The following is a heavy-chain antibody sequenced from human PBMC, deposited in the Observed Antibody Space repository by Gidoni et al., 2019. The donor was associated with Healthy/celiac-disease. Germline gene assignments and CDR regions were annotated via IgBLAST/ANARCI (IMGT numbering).Heavy chain of an antibody. Sequence: EVQLLESGGGLVQPGGSLRLSCAASGFTFSSYAMSWVRQAPGKGLEWVSAISGSGGSTYYADSVKGRFTISRDNSKNTLYLQMNSLRAEDTAVYYCAKVWGHIAAAGTGWFDPWGQGTLVTVSS. V-gene: IGHV3-23*01. CDR2: ISGSGGST. J-gene: IGHJ5*02. CDR1: GFTFSSYA. D-gene: IGHD6-13*01. CDR3: AKVWGHIAAAGTGWFDP.